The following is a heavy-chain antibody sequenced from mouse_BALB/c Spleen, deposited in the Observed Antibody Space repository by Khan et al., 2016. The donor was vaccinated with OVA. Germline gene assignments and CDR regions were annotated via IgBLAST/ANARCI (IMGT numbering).Heavy chain of an antibody. D-gene: IGHD2-1*01. V-gene: IGHV2-3*01. J-gene: IGHJ4*01. CDR1: GFSLTSYG. Sequence: VKLEESGPGLVAPSQRLSITCTVSGFSLTSYGVNWVRQPPGKGLEWLGVIWGDGSTNYHSALKSRLNISKDNSKSQVFLKLISLQTDDTATYYCARFEYYGNFYAMDYWGQGTSVTVSS. CDR3: ARFEYYGNFYAMDY. CDR2: IWGDGST.